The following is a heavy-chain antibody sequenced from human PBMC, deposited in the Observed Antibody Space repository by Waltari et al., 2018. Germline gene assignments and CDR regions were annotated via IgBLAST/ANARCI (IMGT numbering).Heavy chain of an antibody. D-gene: IGHD2-21*01. V-gene: IGHV4-38-2*01. J-gene: IGHJ3*01. CDR1: GYSISSGCY. CDR3: TRRMMTAIAGGGASDV. CDR2: LYGTAPT. Sequence: QVQLQESGPRLVTPSETLSLSCAASGYSISSGCYWVWMRHLPGKGLEWIGSLYGTAPTSDSPSLQSRVTISSDTSTNNFYLNLTSVTAADTATYYCTRRMMTAIAGGGASDVWGQGTLVTVSS.